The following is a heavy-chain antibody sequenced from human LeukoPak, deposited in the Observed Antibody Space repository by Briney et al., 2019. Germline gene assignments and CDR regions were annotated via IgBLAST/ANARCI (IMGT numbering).Heavy chain of an antibody. J-gene: IGHJ5*02. CDR3: AREGGGYCSGINCWKWFDP. V-gene: IGHV3-74*01. CDR1: GFTFGSHW. D-gene: IGHD2-15*01. Sequence: GRSLRLSCAASGFTFGSHWMNWVRQAPGKGPVSVSRINGDGSTTVYADSVQGRFSISRDNAKSTLYLHMNSLRAEDTAVYYCAREGGGYCSGINCWKWFDPWGHGTMVTVSS. CDR2: INGDGSTT.